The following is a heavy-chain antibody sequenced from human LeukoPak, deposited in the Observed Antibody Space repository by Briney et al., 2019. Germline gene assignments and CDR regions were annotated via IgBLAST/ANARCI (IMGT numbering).Heavy chain of an antibody. Sequence: PSETLSLTCTVSGGSINSYYWSWIRQPPGKGLEWIGYIYYSGSTNYNPSLKSRVTISVDTSKNQFSLKLSSVTAADTAVYYCARDRVGYYDSSGYYGYYYYYYGMDVWGQGTTVTVSS. V-gene: IGHV4-59*01. CDR2: IYYSGST. J-gene: IGHJ6*02. CDR1: GGSINSYY. D-gene: IGHD3-22*01. CDR3: ARDRVGYYDSSGYYGYYYYYYGMDV.